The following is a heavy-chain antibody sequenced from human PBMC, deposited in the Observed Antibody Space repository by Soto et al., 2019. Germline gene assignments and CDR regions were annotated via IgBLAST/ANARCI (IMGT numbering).Heavy chain of an antibody. CDR2: ISAYNGNT. CDR1: GYTFSRHG. D-gene: IGHD6-25*01. CDR3: ASDRSGLDAYHWFHP. V-gene: IGHV1-18*01. Sequence: QVQLVQSGTEVKEPGASVMVSCKASGYTFSRHGITWVRQAPGQGLEWMGWISAYNGNTNYGQKFQGRVTMTTDTSPSTAYMELRSLRSDDTAVYFCASDRSGLDAYHWFHPWGQGTLVTVSS. J-gene: IGHJ5*02.